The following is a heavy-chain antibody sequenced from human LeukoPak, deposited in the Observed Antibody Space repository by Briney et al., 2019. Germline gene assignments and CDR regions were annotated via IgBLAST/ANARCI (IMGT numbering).Heavy chain of an antibody. CDR3: AREELSYDFWSGYYPYYYYGMDV. D-gene: IGHD3-3*01. Sequence: ASVKVPCKASGYTFTSYYMHWVRQAPGQGLEWMGIINPSGGSISYAQKFQGRVTMTRDASTSTVYMELSSLRSEDTAVYYCAREELSYDFWSGYYPYYYYGMDVWGQGTTVTVSS. J-gene: IGHJ6*02. CDR2: INPSGGSI. CDR1: GYTFTSYY. V-gene: IGHV1-46*01.